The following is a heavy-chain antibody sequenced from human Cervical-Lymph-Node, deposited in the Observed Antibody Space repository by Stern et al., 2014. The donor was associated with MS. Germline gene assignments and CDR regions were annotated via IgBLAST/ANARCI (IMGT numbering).Heavy chain of an antibody. CDR3: ARKLSPAGTEDY. Sequence: QVQLVESGAEVKKPGASVKVSCKCPRYTFTNYDIFWVRQATGQGLEWLGWMTPNRGDTGYAQKFQGRISMTRDSSISTVYMELSRLRSDDTAVYYCARKLSPAGTEDYWGQGTLVTVS. D-gene: IGHD2-2*01. J-gene: IGHJ4*02. CDR1: RYTFTNYD. V-gene: IGHV1-8*01. CDR2: MTPNRGDT.